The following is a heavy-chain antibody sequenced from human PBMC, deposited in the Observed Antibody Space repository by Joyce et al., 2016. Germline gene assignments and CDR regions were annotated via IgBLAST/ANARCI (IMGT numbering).Heavy chain of an antibody. CDR2: IKIENGDT. J-gene: IGHJ4*02. CDR1: GFTFTGYY. Sequence: QVQLVQSGTEMKKPGASVTVFCKASGFTFTGYYQHWVRQAPGQGVEMMVWIKIENGDTHYTQICQGRVTMTRDTSINTAYMEVTRLRSDDTAFYYCAREGLPHGGFDYWGLGTLVTVSS. V-gene: IGHV1-2*02. CDR3: AREGLPHGGFDY.